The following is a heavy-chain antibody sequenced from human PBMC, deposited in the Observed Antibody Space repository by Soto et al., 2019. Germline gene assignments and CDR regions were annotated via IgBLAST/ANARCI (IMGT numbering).Heavy chain of an antibody. D-gene: IGHD3-9*01. V-gene: IGHV4-59*01. CDR1: GGSISSYY. CDR3: ARAYYDILTGYYTDPAVNYYMDV. J-gene: IGHJ6*03. CDR2: IYYSGST. Sequence: SETLSLTCTVSGGSISSYYWSWIRQPPGKGLEWIGYIYYSGSTNYNPSLKSRVTISVDTSKNQFSLKLSSVTAADTAVYYCARAYYDILTGYYTDPAVNYYMDVWGKGTTVTVSS.